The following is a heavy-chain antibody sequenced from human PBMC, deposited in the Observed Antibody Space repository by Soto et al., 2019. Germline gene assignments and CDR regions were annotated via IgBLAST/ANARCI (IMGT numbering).Heavy chain of an antibody. CDR2: ISGSGVST. D-gene: IGHD3-22*01. J-gene: IGHJ4*02. CDR1: GFTFSSYA. V-gene: IGHV3-23*01. CDR3: AKSPGMYYYDSSGYYHYDY. Sequence: GGSLRLSCAPSGFTFSSYAMSWVRQAPGKGLEWVSAISGSGVSTYYADSVKGRFTISRDNSKNTLYLQMNSPRAEDTAVYYCAKSPGMYYYDSSGYYHYDYWGQGTLVTVSS.